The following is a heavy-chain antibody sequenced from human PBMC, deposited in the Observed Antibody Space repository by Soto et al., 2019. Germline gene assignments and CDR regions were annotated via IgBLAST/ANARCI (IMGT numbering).Heavy chain of an antibody. CDR3: ARDDIVVVTATAAYYYYGMDV. CDR2: INPNSGGT. CDR1: GYTFTAYY. J-gene: IGHJ6*02. V-gene: IGHV1-2*02. Sequence: ASVKVSCKASGYTFTAYYMHWLRQAPGQGLEWMGWINPNSGGTKYAQKFQGRVTITADKSTSTAYMELSSLRSEDTAVYYCARDDIVVVTATAAYYYYGMDVWGQGTMVTVSS. D-gene: IGHD2-21*02.